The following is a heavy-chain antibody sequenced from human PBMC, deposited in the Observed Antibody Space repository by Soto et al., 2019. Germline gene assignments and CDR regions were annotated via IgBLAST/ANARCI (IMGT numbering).Heavy chain of an antibody. D-gene: IGHD3-22*01. J-gene: IGHJ4*02. CDR3: ARYQDFYDSSSYLQNYFDY. CDR2: IYDSGST. Sequence: TLSLTCAISGDSVSSNSAAWSWVRQPPGKRLEWIGYIYDSGSTNYNPSLNSRVTRSVDTSKNQFSLKLSSVTVADTAVDYCARYQDFYDSSSYLQNYFDYWGQGTLVTVSS. CDR1: GDSVSSNSAA. V-gene: IGHV4-61*01.